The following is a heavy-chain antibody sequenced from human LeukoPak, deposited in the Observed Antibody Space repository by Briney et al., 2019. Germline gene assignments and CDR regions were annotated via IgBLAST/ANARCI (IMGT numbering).Heavy chain of an antibody. Sequence: SVTLSCTASGGTFSSYAISWVRQAPGQGLEWMGGIIPIFGTATQAQKFQGRVTITADESTSKAYMELSSLRSEDTAVYYCARLSTSGVTNEYWGEGALVTVSS. V-gene: IGHV1-69*01. CDR2: IIPIFGTA. CDR1: GGTFSSYA. CDR3: ARLSTSGVTNEY. D-gene: IGHD3-10*01. J-gene: IGHJ4*02.